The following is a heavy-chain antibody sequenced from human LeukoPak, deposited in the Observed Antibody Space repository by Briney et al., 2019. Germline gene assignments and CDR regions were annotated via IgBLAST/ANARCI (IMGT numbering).Heavy chain of an antibody. CDR3: AKSATTVTSNFDY. CDR2: ISGSGGGT. Sequence: GGSLRLSCAASGFIFSSYAMNWVRQTPGKGLEWVSGISGSGGGTFYADSVRGRFTISRDNSKNTVYLQMNSLRAEDTAVYYCAKSATTVTSNFDYWGQGTLVTVSS. CDR1: GFIFSSYA. J-gene: IGHJ4*02. D-gene: IGHD4-17*01. V-gene: IGHV3-23*01.